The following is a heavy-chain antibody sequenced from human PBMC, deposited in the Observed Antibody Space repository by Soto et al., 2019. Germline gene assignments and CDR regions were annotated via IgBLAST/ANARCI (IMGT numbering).Heavy chain of an antibody. Sequence: ASVKVSCKASGYTSNSYAMHWVRQAPGQGLEWMGCINAGNGNTKYSQKFQDRVTISRDTSASTACMELSSLRYEDTAFYYCARERISMVRGAPFYWGQGTLVTVSS. CDR2: INAGNGNT. J-gene: IGHJ4*02. CDR3: ARERISMVRGAPFY. D-gene: IGHD3-10*01. CDR1: GYTSNSYA. V-gene: IGHV1-3*01.